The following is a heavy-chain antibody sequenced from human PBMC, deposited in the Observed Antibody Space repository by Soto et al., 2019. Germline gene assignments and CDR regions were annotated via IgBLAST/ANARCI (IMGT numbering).Heavy chain of an antibody. Sequence: ASVKVSCKASGYTFTSYYMHWVRQAPGQGLEWMGKINPSGGSTSYAQKFQGRVTITRDTSKSTVYMELSSLRSEDTAVYYCARAKAYYYGMDVWGQGTTVTVSS. V-gene: IGHV1-46*01. J-gene: IGHJ6*02. CDR3: ARAKAYYYGMDV. CDR2: INPSGGST. CDR1: GYTFTSYY.